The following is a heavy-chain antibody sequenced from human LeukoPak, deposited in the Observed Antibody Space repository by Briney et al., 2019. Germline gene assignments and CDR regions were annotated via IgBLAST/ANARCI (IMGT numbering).Heavy chain of an antibody. J-gene: IGHJ4*02. CDR1: GGSISSSSYY. CDR2: IYYSGST. D-gene: IGHD5-24*01. V-gene: IGHV4-39*07. Sequence: SGTLSLTCTVSGGSISSSSYYWGWIRQPPGKGLEWIGSIYYSGSTNYNPSLKSRVTISVDTSKNQFSLKLSSVTAADTAVYYCARGHGGYNIADYWGQGTLVTVSS. CDR3: ARGHGGYNIADY.